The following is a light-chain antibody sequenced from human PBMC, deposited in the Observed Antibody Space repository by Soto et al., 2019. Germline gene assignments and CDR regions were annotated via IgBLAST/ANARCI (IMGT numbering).Light chain of an antibody. CDR3: HPYYNYSPT. J-gene: IGKJ1*01. CDR1: QSINIW. Sequence: DIQMTQSPSTLFASVGGRVTITCRASQSINIWLAWYQEKPGRAPELLIFQAYSLMSGVTSRFSGSGSGTEFTLTISSLQPDDFATYYCHPYYNYSPTVGQVTKVEIK. V-gene: IGKV1-5*03. CDR2: QAY.